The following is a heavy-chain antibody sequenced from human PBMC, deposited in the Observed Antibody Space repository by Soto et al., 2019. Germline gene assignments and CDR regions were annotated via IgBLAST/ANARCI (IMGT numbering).Heavy chain of an antibody. CDR3: ATALIVAGLPLWYFDF. V-gene: IGHV1-69*01. J-gene: IGHJ4*02. CDR2: ITPLFGTT. D-gene: IGHD2-21*01. CDR1: RGTFSNNG. Sequence: QVQLVQSGAEVKKPGSSVKVSRKASRGTFSNNGISWVRQAPGQGLEWMGGITPLFGTTNYAERFQGRVTITADETTGTAYMEMSSLKSQDTAVYYCATALIVAGLPLWYFDFWGQGTLVTVSS.